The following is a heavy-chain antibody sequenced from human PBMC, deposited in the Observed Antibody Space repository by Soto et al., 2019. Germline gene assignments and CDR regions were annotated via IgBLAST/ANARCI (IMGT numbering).Heavy chain of an antibody. CDR2: INPSGGST. CDR3: ARNYYDSSGYYPTDY. Sequence: GASVKVSCKASGYTFTSYYMHWVRQAPGRGLEWMGIINPSGGSTSYAQKFQGRVTMTRDTSTSTVYMELSSLRSEDTAVYYCARNYYDSSGYYPTDYWGQGTLVTVSS. J-gene: IGHJ4*02. D-gene: IGHD3-22*01. CDR1: GYTFTSYY. V-gene: IGHV1-46*01.